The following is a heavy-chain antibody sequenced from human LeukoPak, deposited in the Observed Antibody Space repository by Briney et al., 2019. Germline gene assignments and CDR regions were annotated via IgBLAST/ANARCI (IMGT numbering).Heavy chain of an antibody. CDR3: ARSHYYDSSGYSRLWYFDL. CDR2: IYPGDSDT. CDR1: EYTFSGYW. Sequence: GESLKISCKGSEYTFSGYWIAWVRQKPGEGLEWVGIIYPGDSDTRYSPSSQGQVTISVDKSISTAYLQWISLKASDTAMYYCARSHYYDSSGYSRLWYFDLWGRGTLVTVSS. V-gene: IGHV5-51*01. D-gene: IGHD3-22*01. J-gene: IGHJ2*01.